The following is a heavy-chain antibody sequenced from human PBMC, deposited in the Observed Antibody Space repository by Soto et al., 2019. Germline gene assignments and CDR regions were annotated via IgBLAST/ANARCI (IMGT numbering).Heavy chain of an antibody. D-gene: IGHD2-2*01. J-gene: IGHJ6*03. CDR2: INPSGGST. CDR1: GYTFTSYY. Sequence: QVQLVQSGAEVKKPGASVKVSCKESGYTFTSYYMHWVRQAPGQGLEWMGIINPSGGSTSYAQKFQGRVTMTRDTSTSTVYMELSSLRSEDTAVYYCARGDIVVVPAASPDYYMDVWGKGTTVTVSS. V-gene: IGHV1-46*03. CDR3: ARGDIVVVPAASPDYYMDV.